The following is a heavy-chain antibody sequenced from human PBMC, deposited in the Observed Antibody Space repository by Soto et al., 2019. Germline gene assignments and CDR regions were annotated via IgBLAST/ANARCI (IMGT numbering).Heavy chain of an antibody. J-gene: IGHJ6*02. Sequence: QVQLVQSGAEVKKPGSSVKVSCKASGGTFSSYAISWVRQAPGQGLEWMGGIIPIFGTANYAQKFQGRVTITADESTSTDYMELSSLRSEDTAVYYCARGLSTIVVVLEGGMDVWGQGTTVTVSS. CDR3: ARGLSTIVVVLEGGMDV. V-gene: IGHV1-69*01. D-gene: IGHD2-15*01. CDR2: IIPIFGTA. CDR1: GGTFSSYA.